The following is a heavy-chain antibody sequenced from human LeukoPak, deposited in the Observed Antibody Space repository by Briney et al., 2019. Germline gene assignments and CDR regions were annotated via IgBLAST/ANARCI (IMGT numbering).Heavy chain of an antibody. V-gene: IGHV1-2*02. J-gene: IGHJ6*03. CDR2: INPNSGGT. Sequence: GASVKVSCKASGYTFTGYYMHWVRQAPGQGLEWMGWINPNSGGTNYAQKFQGRVTMTRDTSISTAYMELSRLRSDDTAVYYCARVARTMVRGVIPYYYYYMDVWGKGTTVTISS. D-gene: IGHD3-10*01. CDR1: GYTFTGYY. CDR3: ARVARTMVRGVIPYYYYYMDV.